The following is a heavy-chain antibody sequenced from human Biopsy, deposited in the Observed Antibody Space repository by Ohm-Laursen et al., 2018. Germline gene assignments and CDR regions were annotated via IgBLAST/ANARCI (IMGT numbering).Heavy chain of an antibody. CDR1: GDSVSSGSFY. Sequence: SETLSLTWTVSGDSVSSGSFYWTWIRQPPGQGLEYIGYIYDRGSTANYNPSLESRVTMSVDMPKNQLSLKLSSVTAADTAIYYCARGMRSSGWPYFDSWGQGTLVTASS. CDR3: ARGMRSSGWPYFDS. D-gene: IGHD6-19*01. CDR2: IYDRGSTA. V-gene: IGHV4-61*01. J-gene: IGHJ4*02.